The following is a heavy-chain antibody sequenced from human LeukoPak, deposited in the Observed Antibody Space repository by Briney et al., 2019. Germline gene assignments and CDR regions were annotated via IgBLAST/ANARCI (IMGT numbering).Heavy chain of an antibody. CDR2: ISSDGSDT. J-gene: IGHJ5*01. CDR3: ARHFDGKGSFDF. V-gene: IGHV3-74*01. CDR1: GFNFASRL. D-gene: IGHD4-23*01. Sequence: GGSLRLSCAASGFNFASRLMHWVRQVPGKGLVRVSRISSDGSDTTYAGSVKGRFTISRDNVKKIVYLQMRSLRVEDTAVYYCARHFDGKGSFDFWGQGTLVTVSS.